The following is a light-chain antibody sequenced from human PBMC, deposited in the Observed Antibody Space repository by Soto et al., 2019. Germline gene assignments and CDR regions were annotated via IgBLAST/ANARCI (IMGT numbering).Light chain of an antibody. CDR2: DVS. J-gene: IGLJ1*01. CDR1: SSDVGGYNY. Sequence: QPVLTQPASVSGSPGQSITFSCTGTSSDVGGYNYVSWYQQHPGKAPKLMIYDVSHRPSGVSNRFSGSKSANTASLTISGLQAEDEADYYCSSYTSTSTPVFGTGTKVTVL. V-gene: IGLV2-14*01. CDR3: SSYTSTSTPV.